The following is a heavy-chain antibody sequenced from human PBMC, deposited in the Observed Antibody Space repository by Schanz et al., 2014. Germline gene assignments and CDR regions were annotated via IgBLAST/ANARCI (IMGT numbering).Heavy chain of an antibody. V-gene: IGHV3-23*01. J-gene: IGHJ5*02. D-gene: IGHD3-9*01. CDR2: ISSGGGST. CDR3: AKAADWPVTRFDP. CDR1: GFTFSSYA. Sequence: EVQLLESGGGLVQPGGSLRLSCAASGFTFSSYAMSWVRQAPGKGLEWVSSISSGGGSTYYADSVKGRFTISSDSSKNTLYLQMSSLRADDTAVYYCAKAADWPVTRFDPWGQGTLVTVSS.